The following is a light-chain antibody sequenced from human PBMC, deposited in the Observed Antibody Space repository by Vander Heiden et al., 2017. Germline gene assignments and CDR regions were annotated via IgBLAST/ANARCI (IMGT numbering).Light chain of an antibody. J-gene: IGKJ4*01. CDR1: QSVSSN. CDR2: GAS. CDR3: QQYNTLT. Sequence: EIVMTHSPATLSVSPGERATLSCRASQSVSSNLAWYQQKPGQAPRLLIYGASTRATGIPARFSGSGSGTEFTLTISSLQYEDFAVYYCQQYNTLTFGGGTKVEIK. V-gene: IGKV3-15*01.